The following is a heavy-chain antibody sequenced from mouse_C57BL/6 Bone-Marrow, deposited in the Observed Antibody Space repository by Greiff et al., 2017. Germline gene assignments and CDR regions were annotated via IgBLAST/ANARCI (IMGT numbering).Heavy chain of an antibody. CDR1: GFTFSSYA. Sequence: EVQLVESGEGLVKPGGSLKLSCAATGFTFSSYAMSWVRQTPEKRLEWVAYISSGGDYISYADTVKGRFTISRDNARNTLYLQMSSLKSEDTAMYYCTRKRIGYFYAMDYWGQGTSVTVSS. CDR3: TRKRIGYFYAMDY. J-gene: IGHJ4*01. CDR2: ISSGGDYI. V-gene: IGHV5-9-1*02.